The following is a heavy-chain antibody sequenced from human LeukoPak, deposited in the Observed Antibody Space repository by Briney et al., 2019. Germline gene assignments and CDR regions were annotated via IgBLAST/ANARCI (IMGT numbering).Heavy chain of an antibody. D-gene: IGHD5-24*01. J-gene: IGHJ3*02. CDR1: GDSVSSNSAA. V-gene: IGHV6-1*01. Sequence: SQTLSLTCAISGDSVSSNSAAWNWIRQSPSRGLEWLGRTYYRSKWKYDYAVSVKSRMAINPDTSKNQFSLQLNSVTPEDTAVYYCVRVSTIESSASDIWGQGTMVTVSS. CDR3: VRVSTIESSASDI. CDR2: TYYRSKWKY.